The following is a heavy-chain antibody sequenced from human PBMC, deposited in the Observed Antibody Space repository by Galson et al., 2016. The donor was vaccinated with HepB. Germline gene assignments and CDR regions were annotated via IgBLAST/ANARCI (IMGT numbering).Heavy chain of an antibody. V-gene: IGHV3-9*01. CDR3: AKGFYGDFPSWFDP. Sequence: SLRLSCAASGFTFENYAMHWVRQVPGKGLEWVSSITWHSGSKGYADSVKGRFTISRDNAKNSLYLQMNSLRPEDTALYYCAKGFYGDFPSWFDPWGQGTLVTVSS. CDR2: ITWHSGSK. J-gene: IGHJ5*02. D-gene: IGHD4-17*01. CDR1: GFTFENYA.